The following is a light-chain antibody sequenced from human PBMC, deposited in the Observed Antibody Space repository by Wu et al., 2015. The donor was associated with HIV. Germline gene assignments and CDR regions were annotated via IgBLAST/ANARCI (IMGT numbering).Light chain of an antibody. J-gene: IGKJ2*03. CDR2: GAS. CDR1: QSVSSSY. Sequence: EIVLTQFPVTLSLSPGERATLSCRASQSVSSSYLAWYQQKPGQAPRLLIHGASRRAAGIPDRFSGGGSGTDFTLTISSLEPEDFAVYYCQQRSNWPPGYSFGQGTKLEIK. V-gene: IGKV3D-20*02. CDR3: QQRSNWPPGYS.